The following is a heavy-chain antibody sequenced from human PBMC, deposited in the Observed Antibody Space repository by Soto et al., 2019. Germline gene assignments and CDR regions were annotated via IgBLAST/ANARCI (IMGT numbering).Heavy chain of an antibody. D-gene: IGHD3-3*01. CDR1: GLNFDDFA. J-gene: IGHJ4*02. CDR3: AKGRYDFWSPYYFDS. CDR2: ITWNSRVL. Sequence: GGSLRLCCVGTGLNFDDFAMHWVRQAPGKGLEWVSGITWNSRVLAYADSVKGRFTISRDNARNSLYLQMDSLRDEDTALYYCAKGRYDFWSPYYFDSWGQGTLVTVSS. V-gene: IGHV3-9*01.